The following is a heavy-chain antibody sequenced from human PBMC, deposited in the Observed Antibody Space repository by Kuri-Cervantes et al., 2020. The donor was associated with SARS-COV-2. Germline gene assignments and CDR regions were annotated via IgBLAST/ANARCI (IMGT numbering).Heavy chain of an antibody. CDR1: GYTFTSYY. CDR3: ASPRIELGGYYYDGMDV. CDR2: INPSGGST. V-gene: IGHV1-46*01. J-gene: IGHJ6*02. D-gene: IGHD1-26*01. Sequence: ASVKVSCKASGYTFTSYYMHWVRQAPGQGLEWMGIINPSGGSTSYAQKFQGRVTMTTDTSTSTAYMELRSLRSDDTAVYYCASPRIELGGYYYDGMDVWGQGTTVTVSS.